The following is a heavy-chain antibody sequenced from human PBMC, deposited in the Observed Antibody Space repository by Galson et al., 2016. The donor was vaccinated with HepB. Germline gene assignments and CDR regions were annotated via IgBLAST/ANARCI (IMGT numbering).Heavy chain of an antibody. CDR1: GYSISTDYY. V-gene: IGHV4-38-2*02. D-gene: IGHD1-26*01. J-gene: IGHJ4*02. CDR3: ARPNTYYGSYYFDD. CDR2: IHYSGST. Sequence: SETLSLTCTVSGYSISTDYYWGWIRQPPGKGLEWIGTIHYSGSTDYNPSLKSRVTIFVDTPKNKFYLMLSSVTAADTALYYCARPNTYYGSYYFDDWGPGALVTGSS.